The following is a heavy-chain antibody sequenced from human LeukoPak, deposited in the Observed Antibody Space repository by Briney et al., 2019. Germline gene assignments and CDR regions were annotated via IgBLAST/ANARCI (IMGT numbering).Heavy chain of an antibody. Sequence: SETLSLTCTVSGGSISSNYWSWIRQPPGRGLEWIGYISYSGSTNYNPSLKSRVTISIDTSKNQVSLRLDSVTAADTAVHYCAKVTGGDMNTYGGVDYWGQGTLVTVSS. CDR3: AKVTGGDMNTYGGVDY. V-gene: IGHV4-59*01. D-gene: IGHD3-16*01. J-gene: IGHJ4*02. CDR1: GGSISSNY. CDR2: ISYSGST.